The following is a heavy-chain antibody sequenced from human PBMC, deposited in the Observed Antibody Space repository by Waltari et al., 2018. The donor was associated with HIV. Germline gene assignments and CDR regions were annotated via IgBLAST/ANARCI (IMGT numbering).Heavy chain of an antibody. CDR3: ATLYSDYGDY. CDR2: SSGRGDRT. J-gene: IGHJ4*02. V-gene: IGHV3-23*01. D-gene: IGHD4-17*01. Sequence: EVQLLESGGGFVQPGGSLRLSCAASGFTFSVFAMNWVRQARGGGQERVALSSGRGDRTNYADSEKGRFTISRDNSKNTLSLQITSLRGDDTAVYYCATLYSDYGDYWGQGALVTVSS. CDR1: GFTFSVFA.